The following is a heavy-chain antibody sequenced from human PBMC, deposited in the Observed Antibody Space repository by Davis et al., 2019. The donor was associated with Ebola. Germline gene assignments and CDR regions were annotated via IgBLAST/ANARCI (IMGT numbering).Heavy chain of an antibody. Sequence: PSETLSLTCAVYGGSFSDYYWSWIRQPPGKGLEWIGYIYYSGSTYYNPSLKSRVTISVDTSKNQFSLKLSSVTAADTAVYYCARGFWSGYYRGVIWFDPWGQGTLVTVSS. V-gene: IGHV4-34*01. CDR3: ARGFWSGYYRGVIWFDP. CDR2: IYYSGST. D-gene: IGHD3-3*01. J-gene: IGHJ5*02. CDR1: GGSFSDYY.